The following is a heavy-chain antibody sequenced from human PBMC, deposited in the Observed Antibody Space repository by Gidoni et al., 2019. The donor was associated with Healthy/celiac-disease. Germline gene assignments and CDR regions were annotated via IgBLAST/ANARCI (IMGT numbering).Heavy chain of an antibody. Sequence: EVQLVESGGGLVKPGGSLRLSCAASGFTFSRYSMNWVRQAPGKGLEWVSSISSSSSYIYYADSVKGRFTISRDNAKNSLYLQMNSLRAEDTAVYYCARDPVVPAAKDQYNWFDPWGQGTLVTVSS. V-gene: IGHV3-21*01. D-gene: IGHD2-2*01. CDR2: ISSSSSYI. J-gene: IGHJ5*02. CDR3: ARDPVVPAAKDQYNWFDP. CDR1: GFTFSRYS.